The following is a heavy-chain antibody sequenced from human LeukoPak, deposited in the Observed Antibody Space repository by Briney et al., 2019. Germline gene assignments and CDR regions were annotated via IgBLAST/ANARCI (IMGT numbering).Heavy chain of an antibody. J-gene: IGHJ4*02. CDR3: AKAGYSSGWIHFDY. V-gene: IGHV3-20*04. CDR2: INWNGGST. Sequence: PGGSLRLSCAASGFTFDDYGMSWVRHAPGKGLEWVSGINWNGGSTGYADSVKGRFTISRDNAKNSLYLQMNSLRAEDTALYYCAKAGYSSGWIHFDYWGQGTLVTVSS. D-gene: IGHD6-19*01. CDR1: GFTFDDYG.